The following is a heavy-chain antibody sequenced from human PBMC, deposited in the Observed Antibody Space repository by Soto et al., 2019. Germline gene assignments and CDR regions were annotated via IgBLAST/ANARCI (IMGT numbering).Heavy chain of an antibody. CDR2: IYYSGFT. V-gene: IGHV4-59*01. Sequence: SETLSLTCTVYGDSISSSYWSWIRQSPGKGLEWIGYIYYSGFTNYNPSLKSRVTISVDTSKSQFSLKLSSVTAADTAVFYCARRLYYDSSGFEGGGMDVWGQGTTVTVS. J-gene: IGHJ6*02. CDR1: GDSISSSY. CDR3: ARRLYYDSSGFEGGGMDV. D-gene: IGHD3-22*01.